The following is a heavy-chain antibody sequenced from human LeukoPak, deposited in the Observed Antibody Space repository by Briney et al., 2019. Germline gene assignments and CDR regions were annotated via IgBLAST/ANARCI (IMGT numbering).Heavy chain of an antibody. V-gene: IGHV3-30*18. Sequence: PGGSLRLSCVASGFTFSYYGMHWVRRAPGKGLEWVAVISDDGSNKYYADSVKGLFTISRDNSKNTLYLQMSSLRAEDTAVYYCAKGMGSSSWYSDYWGQGTLVTVSS. CDR2: ISDDGSNK. CDR1: GFTFSYYG. D-gene: IGHD6-13*01. J-gene: IGHJ4*02. CDR3: AKGMGSSSWYSDY.